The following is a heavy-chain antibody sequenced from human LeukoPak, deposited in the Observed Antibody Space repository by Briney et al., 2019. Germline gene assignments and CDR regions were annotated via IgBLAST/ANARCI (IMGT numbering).Heavy chain of an antibody. Sequence: PSETLSLTCTVSGYSISSGYYWGWIRQPPGKGLEWIGSIFHSGSTYYNPSLKSRVIISVDTSKNRFSLKLSSVTAADTAVYYCASQGDYYYDSKGYWGQGTLVTVSS. CDR2: IFHSGST. V-gene: IGHV4-38-2*02. CDR3: ASQGDYYYDSKGY. J-gene: IGHJ4*02. CDR1: GYSISSGYY. D-gene: IGHD3-22*01.